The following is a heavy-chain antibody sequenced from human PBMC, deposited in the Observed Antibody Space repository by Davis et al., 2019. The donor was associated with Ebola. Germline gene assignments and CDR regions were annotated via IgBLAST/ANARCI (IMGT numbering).Heavy chain of an antibody. V-gene: IGHV3-74*01. Sequence: GESLKISCAASGFTFSSYWMHWVRQAPGKGLVWVSRINSDGSSTSYADSVKGRFTISRDNAKNTLYLQMNSLRAEDTAVYYCAVGATSFYFDYWGQGTLVTVSS. CDR1: GFTFSSYW. D-gene: IGHD1-26*01. CDR3: AVGATSFYFDY. CDR2: INSDGSST. J-gene: IGHJ4*02.